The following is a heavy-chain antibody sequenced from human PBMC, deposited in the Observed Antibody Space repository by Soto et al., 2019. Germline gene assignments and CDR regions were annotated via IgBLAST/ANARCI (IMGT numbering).Heavy chain of an antibody. D-gene: IGHD4-17*01. CDR2: ISAYNGNT. CDR1: GYTFTSYG. V-gene: IGHV1-18*01. J-gene: IGHJ4*02. CDR3: ARETSFDYGDYGVEDY. Sequence: QVQLVQSGAEVKKPGASVKVSCKTAGYTFTSYGISWVRQAPGQGLEWMGWISAYNGNTNYAQMLQGRVTMTTDTSTSTAYMELRSLRSDDTAVYYCARETSFDYGDYGVEDYWGQGTLVTVSS.